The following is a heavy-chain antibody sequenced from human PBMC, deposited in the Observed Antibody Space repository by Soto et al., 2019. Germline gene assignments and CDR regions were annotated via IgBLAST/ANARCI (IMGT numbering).Heavy chain of an antibody. V-gene: IGHV5-51*01. CDR2: IYPGDSDT. J-gene: IGHJ6*02. Sequence: GESLKISCKAAAYTFTTYWIDSVRQKPGKGLEWMGTIYPGDSDTRYSPSFQGQVTISVDKSTNTAHLQWRSLKASDTAMYYCARAQFQRGPFSALAVWGQRTTVTVSS. D-gene: IGHD2-2*01. CDR1: AYTFTTYW. CDR3: ARAQFQRGPFSALAV.